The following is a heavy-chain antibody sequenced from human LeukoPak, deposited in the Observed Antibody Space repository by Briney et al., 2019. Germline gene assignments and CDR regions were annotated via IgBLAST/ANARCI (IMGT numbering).Heavy chain of an antibody. D-gene: IGHD5-12*01. V-gene: IGHV4-39*07. Sequence: SETLSLTCTVSGGSISSDTYYWGWIRQPPGKGLEWIGSVYYSGNTYYNPSLKSRFTISVDTSKNQFSLKLSSVTAADTAVYYCARQVATKGEWAFDIWGQGTMVTASS. J-gene: IGHJ3*02. CDR1: GGSISSDTYY. CDR3: ARQVATKGEWAFDI. CDR2: VYYSGNT.